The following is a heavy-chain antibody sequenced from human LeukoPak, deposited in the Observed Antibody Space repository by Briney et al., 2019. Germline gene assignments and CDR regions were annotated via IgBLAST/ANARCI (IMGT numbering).Heavy chain of an antibody. V-gene: IGHV3-73*01. D-gene: IGHD6-6*01. J-gene: IGHJ6*03. Sequence: PGGSLRLSCAASGFTFSGSAMHWVRQASGKGLEWVGRIRSKANSYATAYAASVKGRFTISRDDSKNTAYLQMNSLKTEDTAVYYCTRPTIPWAARPMSLIYMDVWGKGTTVTVSS. CDR1: GFTFSGSA. CDR3: TRPTIPWAARPMSLIYMDV. CDR2: IRSKANSYAT.